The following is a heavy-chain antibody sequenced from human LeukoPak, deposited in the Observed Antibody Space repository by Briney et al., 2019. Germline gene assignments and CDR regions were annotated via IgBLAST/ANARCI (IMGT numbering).Heavy chain of an antibody. V-gene: IGHV1-2*02. CDR1: GYTFTGHY. D-gene: IGHD2-2*01. J-gene: IGHJ6*02. Sequence: ASVKVSCKASGYTFTGHYIHWVRQAPGHGLEWVGWINPNSGGTNYAQKFQGRVTMTRDTSISTAYMELTRLRSDDTAVHYCARALGGDIVVVPAAYDYYGMDVWGQGTTVTVSS. CDR2: INPNSGGT. CDR3: ARALGGDIVVVPAAYDYYGMDV.